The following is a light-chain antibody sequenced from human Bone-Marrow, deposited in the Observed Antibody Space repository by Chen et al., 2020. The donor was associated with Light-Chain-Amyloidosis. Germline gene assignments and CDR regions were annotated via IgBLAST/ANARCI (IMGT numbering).Light chain of an antibody. V-gene: IGLV1-40*01. CDR1: RSNIGAGYD. J-gene: IGLJ3*02. CDR3: QSYDTTLSGSV. Sequence: QSVLTQPPSVSGAPGQRVTISCTGTRSNIGAGYDVHWYQQRPGTAPKPLIYGNDNRPSGVPDRFSASKSGTSASLAITGLRAEDEADYYCQSYDTTLSGSVFGGGTKLTVL. CDR2: GND.